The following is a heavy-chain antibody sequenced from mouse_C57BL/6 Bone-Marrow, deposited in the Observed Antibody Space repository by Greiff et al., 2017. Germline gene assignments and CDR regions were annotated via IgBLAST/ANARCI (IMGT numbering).Heavy chain of an antibody. CDR1: GYSITSGYY. V-gene: IGHV3-6*01. CDR2: ISYDGSN. Sequence: VQLQQSGPGLVKPSQSLSLTCSVTGYSITSGYYWNWIRQFPGNKLEWMGYISYDGSNNYNPSLKNRISITRDTSKNQFFLKLNSVTTEDTATYYCALQGAYWGQGTLVTVSA. J-gene: IGHJ3*01. CDR3: ALQGAY.